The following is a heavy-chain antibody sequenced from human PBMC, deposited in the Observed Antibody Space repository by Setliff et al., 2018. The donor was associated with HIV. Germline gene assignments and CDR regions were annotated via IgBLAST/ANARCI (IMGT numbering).Heavy chain of an antibody. V-gene: IGHV4-34*01. CDR3: ARGKYYFDSGTPSYFDY. CDR1: GGSFSCYF. Sequence: PSETLSLTCAVYGGSFSCYFWSWIRQPPGKGLEWIGEINHDGITNYNPSLKSRVTVSVDTSKSQFSLKLSSVTAADTAVYYCARGKYYFDSGTPSYFDYWGQGSLVTVS. D-gene: IGHD3-10*01. CDR2: INHDGIT. J-gene: IGHJ4*02.